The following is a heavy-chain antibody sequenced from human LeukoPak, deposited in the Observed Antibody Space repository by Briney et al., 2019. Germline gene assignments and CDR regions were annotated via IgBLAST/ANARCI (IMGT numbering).Heavy chain of an antibody. V-gene: IGHV1-8*01. Sequence: GASVKVSCKASGYTFTSYDINWVRQATGQGHEWMGWMNPNSGNTGYAQKFQGRVTMTRNTSISTAYMELSSLRSEDTAVYYCARMGSSNGDLDYWGQGTLVTVSS. CDR3: ARMGSSNGDLDY. D-gene: IGHD2-8*01. J-gene: IGHJ4*02. CDR2: MNPNSGNT. CDR1: GYTFTSYD.